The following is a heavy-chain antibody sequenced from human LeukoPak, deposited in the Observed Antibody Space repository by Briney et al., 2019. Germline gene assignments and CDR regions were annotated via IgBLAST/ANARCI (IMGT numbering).Heavy chain of an antibody. CDR3: ARGDFWSAPFIH. CDR1: GGSFSGYY. Sequence: PSETLSLTCAVYGGSFSGYYWSWIRQPPGKGLEWIGEINHGGSTNYNPSLKSRVTISVDTSKNQFSLKLSSVTAADTAVYYCARGDFWSAPFIHWGQGTLVTVSS. J-gene: IGHJ1*01. V-gene: IGHV4-34*01. D-gene: IGHD3-3*01. CDR2: INHGGST.